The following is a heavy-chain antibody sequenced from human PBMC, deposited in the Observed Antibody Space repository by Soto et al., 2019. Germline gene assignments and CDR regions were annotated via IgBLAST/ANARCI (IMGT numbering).Heavy chain of an antibody. D-gene: IGHD3-16*01. CDR1: GGSISNHY. V-gene: IGHV4-59*08. CDR2: IYYSGST. J-gene: IGHJ4*02. Sequence: SETLSLTCTVSGGSISNHYWTWIRQPPGKGLEWIGYIYYSGSTNYSPSLESRVTISVDTSKKQFSLSLSSVTAADTAVYYCARRNYGYSYDYWGQGTLVTVSS. CDR3: ARRNYGYSYDY.